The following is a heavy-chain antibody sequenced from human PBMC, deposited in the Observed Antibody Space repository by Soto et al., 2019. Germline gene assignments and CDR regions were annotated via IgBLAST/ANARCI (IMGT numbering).Heavy chain of an antibody. V-gene: IGHV3-7*01. CDR3: AGGNALDV. J-gene: IGHJ6*02. CDR2: IHQDGSEK. Sequence: GGSLRLSCAASRFTFSTYWMTWVRQTPGKGLEWVANIHQDGSEKYYMDSVKGRFTISRDNAKKSLYLQMTSLRAEDTAVYYCAGGNALDVWGQGTTVTVSS. CDR1: RFTFSTYW.